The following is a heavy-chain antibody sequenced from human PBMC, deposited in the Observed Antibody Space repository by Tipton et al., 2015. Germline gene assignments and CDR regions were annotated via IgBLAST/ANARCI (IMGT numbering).Heavy chain of an antibody. J-gene: IGHJ4*02. Sequence: TLSLTCTVSGGSVSSGSYYWSWIRQPPGKGLEWIGYISFSDTTHYNPSLKSRITISLNTSKNQFSLKMGSVTAADTAVYYCAREYRVFGLFYFDYWGQGTLVTVSS. CDR1: GGSVSSGSYY. CDR3: AREYRVFGLFYFDY. V-gene: IGHV4-61*01. CDR2: ISFSDTT. D-gene: IGHD3-16*01.